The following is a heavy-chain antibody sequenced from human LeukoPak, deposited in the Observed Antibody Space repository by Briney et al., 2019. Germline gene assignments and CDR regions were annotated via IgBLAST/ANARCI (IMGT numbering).Heavy chain of an antibody. CDR2: ISGSGGST. CDR3: AGDYSKRGMDWFDP. J-gene: IGHJ5*02. D-gene: IGHD4-11*01. CDR1: GFTFSSYA. Sequence: PGGSLRLSCAASGFTFSSYAMSWVRQAPGKGLEWVSAISGSGGSTYYADSVKGRFTISRDNSKNTLYVQMNSLRAEDTAVYYCAGDYSKRGMDWFDPWGQGTLVTVSS. V-gene: IGHV3-23*01.